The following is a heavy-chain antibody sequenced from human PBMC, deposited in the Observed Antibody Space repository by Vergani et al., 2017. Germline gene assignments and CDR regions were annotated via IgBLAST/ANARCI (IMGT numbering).Heavy chain of an antibody. J-gene: IGHJ4*02. Sequence: QVQLQESGPGLLKPPGTLSLTCAVSGGSISSGSHYWSWIRQPAGKGPEWIGHIHTGGSTDLNPSFKSRVSISVDTSKSQFSLKLNSVTVAATAVYYCARSRPYCTSGSCPAIWGQGTLVTVSS. CDR1: GGSISSGSHY. CDR2: IHTGGST. V-gene: IGHV4-61*02. CDR3: ARSRPYCTSGSCPAI. D-gene: IGHD2-15*01.